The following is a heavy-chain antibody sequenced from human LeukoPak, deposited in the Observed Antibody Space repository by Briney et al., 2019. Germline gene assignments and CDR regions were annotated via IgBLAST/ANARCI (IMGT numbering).Heavy chain of an antibody. Sequence: GSLRLSCAASGFTFRSFWMHWVRQTPGKGLLWVSRINSDGTSTTYADSVKGRFTISRDNAKNTVYLQMNSLRAEDTAVYYCTRTLGVPSAFDPWGQGTLVTVSS. D-gene: IGHD2-2*01. CDR1: GFTFRSFW. V-gene: IGHV3-74*01. CDR2: INSDGTST. J-gene: IGHJ5*02. CDR3: TRTLGVPSAFDP.